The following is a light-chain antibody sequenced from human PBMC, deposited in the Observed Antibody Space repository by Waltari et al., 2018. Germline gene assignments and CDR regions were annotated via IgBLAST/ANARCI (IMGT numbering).Light chain of an antibody. J-gene: IGLJ3*02. V-gene: IGLV6-57*04. CDR3: QSYDGGIWV. Sequence: FMLTQPPSVSESPGKTVTISCTRNSGSLGRTYVHWYHQRPGGAPPIVICEDDQRPSGVPDRFSGSIDSASNSASLTLSGLEIEDEGDYYCQSYDGGIWVFGGGTRLTVL. CDR2: EDD. CDR1: SGSLGRTY.